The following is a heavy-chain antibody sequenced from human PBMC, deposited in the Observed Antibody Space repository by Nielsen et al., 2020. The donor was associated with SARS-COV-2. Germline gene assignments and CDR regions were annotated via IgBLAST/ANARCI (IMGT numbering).Heavy chain of an antibody. J-gene: IGHJ5*02. V-gene: IGHV4-59*11. Sequence: SETLSLTCTVSGDSITSQSWSWIRQLPQRRLEWIGYIHSSGTTNYNPSLESRLTMSIDKSRNQISLTLTSVTAADTALYYCGKGGPWSDPWGQGILVTVSS. D-gene: IGHD2-15*01. CDR1: GDSITSQS. CDR2: IHSSGTT. CDR3: GKGGPWSDP.